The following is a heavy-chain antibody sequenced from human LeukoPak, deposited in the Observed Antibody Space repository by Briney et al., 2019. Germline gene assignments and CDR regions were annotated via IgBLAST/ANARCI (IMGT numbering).Heavy chain of an antibody. J-gene: IGHJ4*02. V-gene: IGHV3-23*01. Sequence: PGGSLRLSCAASGFTFSRYAMNWVRQAPGKGLEWVSTISTSGNTHYADSVKGRFTISRDNSKNTLYLQMNSLRDEDTAIYHCTKDHDSTGLYLHRACWGQGTLVTISS. CDR2: ISTSGNT. CDR1: GFTFSRYA. CDR3: TKDHDSTGLYLHRAC. D-gene: IGHD6-19*01.